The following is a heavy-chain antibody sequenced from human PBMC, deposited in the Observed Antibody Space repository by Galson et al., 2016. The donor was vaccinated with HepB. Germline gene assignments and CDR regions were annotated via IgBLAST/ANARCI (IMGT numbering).Heavy chain of an antibody. Sequence: SETLSLTCTVSGVSISSNSWWSWVRQSPEKGLEWIGEIFHSGGPNYSPSLQSRVSISVDTSKNQFSLKLSSVTAADTSVYYCARLVVPDGISFALWGPGTLFTVSS. CDR2: IFHSGGP. CDR3: ARLVVPDGISFAL. CDR1: GVSISSNSW. J-gene: IGHJ4*02. D-gene: IGHD2-2*02. V-gene: IGHV4-4*02.